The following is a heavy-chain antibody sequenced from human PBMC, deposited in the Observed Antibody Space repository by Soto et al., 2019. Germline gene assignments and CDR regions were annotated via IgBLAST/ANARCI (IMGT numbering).Heavy chain of an antibody. CDR1: GFTFSNYN. D-gene: IGHD4-4*01. Sequence: PGGSLRLSCAASGFTFSNYNMNWVRQAPGKGLEWVSYISSSSTIYYADSVKGRFTISRDNAKNSLYLQMISLRAEDTAMYYCARYYSNWAFDYWGQGTLVTVS. CDR3: ARYYSNWAFDY. CDR2: ISSSSTI. V-gene: IGHV3-48*01. J-gene: IGHJ4*02.